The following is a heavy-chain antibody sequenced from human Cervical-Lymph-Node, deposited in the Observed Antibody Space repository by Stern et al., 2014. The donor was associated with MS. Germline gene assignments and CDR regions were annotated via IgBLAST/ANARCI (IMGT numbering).Heavy chain of an antibody. D-gene: IGHD1-26*01. CDR1: GGTFTSYT. J-gene: IGHJ4*02. V-gene: IGHV1-69*01. CDR2: IIPIFATT. CDR3: AREGIPGAGGTFDN. Sequence: VQLLQSGAEVKKPGSSVKVSCKVSGGTFTSYTLNWVRQAPGQGLEWMGGIIPIFATTNYPQRFQGKVTITADGSTSTTDLEVSSLTSEDTAVYYCAREGIPGAGGTFDNWGQGTLVIVSS.